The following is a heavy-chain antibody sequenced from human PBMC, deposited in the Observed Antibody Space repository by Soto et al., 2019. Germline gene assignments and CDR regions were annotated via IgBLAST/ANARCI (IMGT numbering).Heavy chain of an antibody. Sequence: EVHLVESGGGLVKPGGSLRLTCAASGFIFSDYTMNWVRQAPGKGLEWVSSNSKGGDYIFYADKVKGRFTISRDNTRNSLHLQMTSLRVEDTAVYYCAKDSGCVNNACAYDPWGQGTLVTVSS. CDR1: GFIFSDYT. CDR2: NSKGGDYI. V-gene: IGHV3-21*01. J-gene: IGHJ5*02. CDR3: AKDSGCVNNACAYDP. D-gene: IGHD1-20*01.